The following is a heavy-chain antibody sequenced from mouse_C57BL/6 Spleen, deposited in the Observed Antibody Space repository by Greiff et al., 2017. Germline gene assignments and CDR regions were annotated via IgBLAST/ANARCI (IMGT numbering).Heavy chain of an antibody. J-gene: IGHJ4*01. CDR3: ARNENDGFAMGC. CDR1: GFSLTSYA. Sequence: VQLQESGPGLVAPSPSLSISCTVSGFSLTSYAISWVRQPPGKGLEWLGVIWTGGGTNYNSALNSSMSISKDNSKSQVFLKMNSLQTDDTARYYCARNENDGFAMGCWGQGASVTAS. CDR2: IWTGGGT. V-gene: IGHV2-9-1*01. D-gene: IGHD2-3*01.